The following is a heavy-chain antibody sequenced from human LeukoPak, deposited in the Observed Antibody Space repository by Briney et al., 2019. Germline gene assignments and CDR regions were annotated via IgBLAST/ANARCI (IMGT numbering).Heavy chain of an antibody. Sequence: ASVKVSCKVSGYPLTTYEINWVRQAPGQGLEWMGWVHPKSGNTAYAQKFQDRVTMTRDTSISTVYMELSSLRSEDTAMYFCTRGPRDDPWGQGTLVTVSS. V-gene: IGHV1-8*01. CDR1: GYPLTTYE. CDR2: VHPKSGNT. CDR3: TRGPRDDP. J-gene: IGHJ5*02.